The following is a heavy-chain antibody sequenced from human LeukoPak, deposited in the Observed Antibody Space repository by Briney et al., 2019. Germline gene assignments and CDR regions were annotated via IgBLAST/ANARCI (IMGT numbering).Heavy chain of an antibody. V-gene: IGHV3-7*01. D-gene: IGHD5-18*01. Sequence: GGSLRLSCAASGFTFSSYWMSWVRQAPGKGLEWVANINEDGSKKYYVDSVKGRLTISRDNAEKPLYLHMDSLRAEDTAVYYCAEGPPDTVQYFQHWGQGTLVTVSS. J-gene: IGHJ1*01. CDR1: GFTFSSYW. CDR2: INEDGSKK. CDR3: AEGPPDTVQYFQH.